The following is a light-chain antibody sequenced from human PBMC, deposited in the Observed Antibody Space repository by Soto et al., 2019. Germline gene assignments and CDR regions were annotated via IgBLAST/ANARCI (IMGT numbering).Light chain of an antibody. Sequence: DIQMTQAPSSLSASVGDRVTITCRASQDISTYLAWYLQKPWKVPKLLISAAYTLQSGVPPRFSGSGSGTDFILSIRSLQAEDVVTYQCQKYETAQLTIGGGTKVEIK. CDR3: QKYETAQLT. J-gene: IGKJ4*01. V-gene: IGKV1-27*01. CDR2: AAY. CDR1: QDISTY.